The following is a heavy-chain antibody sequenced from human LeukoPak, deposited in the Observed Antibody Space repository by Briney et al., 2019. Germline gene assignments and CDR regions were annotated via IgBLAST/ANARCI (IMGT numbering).Heavy chain of an antibody. CDR2: ISGSGAST. J-gene: IGHJ5*02. CDR3: AKDPRKGSGSSNWFDP. Sequence: GGSLTLSCAASRFTFSSYWMSWVGQAPGKGLEWVSAISGSGASTFYADSVKGRFTINRDNSKNTLYLQMSNLRAEDTAVYYCAKDPRKGSGSSNWFDPWGQGTLVTVSS. D-gene: IGHD3-10*01. CDR1: RFTFSSYW. V-gene: IGHV3-23*01.